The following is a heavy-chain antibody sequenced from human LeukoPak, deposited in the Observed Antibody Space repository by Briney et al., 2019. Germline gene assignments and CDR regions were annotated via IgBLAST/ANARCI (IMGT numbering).Heavy chain of an antibody. D-gene: IGHD6-19*01. J-gene: IGHJ4*02. CDR3: DVSDSSGSTQGY. V-gene: IGHV4-39*01. Sequence: PSETLSLTCTVSGGSISSSSYYWGWLRQPPGKGLEWIGSIYYSGSTYYNPSLKSRLTISVHTSKNQFSLKPSSVTAADTAVHDCDVSDSSGSTQGYWGQGTLVTVSS. CDR1: GGSISSSSYY. CDR2: IYYSGST.